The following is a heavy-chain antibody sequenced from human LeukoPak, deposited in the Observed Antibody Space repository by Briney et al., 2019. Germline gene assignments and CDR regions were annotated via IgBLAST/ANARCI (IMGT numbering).Heavy chain of an antibody. CDR1: GVTLSSYA. Sequence: GGSLRLSCAASGVTLSSYAMSWVRQAPGKGLEWVSAISGSGGSTYYADSVKGRFTISRDNSKNTLFLQMNSLRAEDTAVYYCAKSTVAGTSWFDPWGQGTLVTVPS. CDR3: AKSTVAGTSWFDP. V-gene: IGHV3-23*01. J-gene: IGHJ5*02. D-gene: IGHD6-19*01. CDR2: ISGSGGST.